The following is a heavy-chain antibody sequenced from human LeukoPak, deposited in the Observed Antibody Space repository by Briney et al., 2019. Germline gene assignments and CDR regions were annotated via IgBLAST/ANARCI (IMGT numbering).Heavy chain of an antibody. Sequence: ASVKVSCKASGYTFTGYYMHWVRQAPGQGLEWMGIINPSGGSTSYAQKFQGRVTMTRDMSTSTVYMELSSLRSEDTAVYYCACGAGYYDSSGYFDYWGQGTLVTVSS. D-gene: IGHD3-22*01. CDR1: GYTFTGYY. CDR2: INPSGGST. J-gene: IGHJ4*02. V-gene: IGHV1-46*01. CDR3: ACGAGYYDSSGYFDY.